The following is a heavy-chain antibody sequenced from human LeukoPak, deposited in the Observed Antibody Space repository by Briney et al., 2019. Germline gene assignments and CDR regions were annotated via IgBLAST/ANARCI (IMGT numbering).Heavy chain of an antibody. D-gene: IGHD2-2*02. CDR2: ITGSGNII. V-gene: IGHV3-21*01. CDR3: ANSYTATWFYFDH. Sequence: GGSLRLSCAASGFTFTSYTMNWLGQSPGKGLEWVASITGSGNIINYADSVKGRFTISRDNSKNSLYLQLNSLTAEDTAFYYCANSYTATWFYFDHWGQGTLVTVSS. CDR1: GFTFTSYT. J-gene: IGHJ4*02.